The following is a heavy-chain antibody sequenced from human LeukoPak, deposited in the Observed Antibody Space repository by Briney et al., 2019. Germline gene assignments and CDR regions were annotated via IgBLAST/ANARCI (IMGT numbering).Heavy chain of an antibody. Sequence: GGSLRLSCAASGFTVSSNYMSWVRQAPGKGLEWVSIIYSGGSTYYADSVKGRFTISRDSSKNTLYLQMNSLRAEDTAVYYCARGVVVPAASWTPQFDYWGQGTLVTVSS. CDR1: GFTVSSNY. D-gene: IGHD2-2*01. CDR3: ARGVVVPAASWTPQFDY. J-gene: IGHJ4*02. V-gene: IGHV3-53*01. CDR2: IYSGGST.